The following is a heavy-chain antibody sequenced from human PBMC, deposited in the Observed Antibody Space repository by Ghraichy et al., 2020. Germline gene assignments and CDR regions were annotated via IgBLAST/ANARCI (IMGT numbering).Heavy chain of an antibody. CDR3: VSFFDTEISGDYGDYPGGMDV. D-gene: IGHD4/OR15-4a*01. CDR1: GFTFSSYG. J-gene: IGHJ6*02. V-gene: IGHV3-30*02. CDR2: IRNDGTTK. Sequence: GESLNISCVASGFTFSSYGMHWVRQPPGKGLEWVAYIRNDGTTKYYADSVKGRITITRDNSQNTLYLQMKSLKAEDAAVYYCVSFFDTEISGDYGDYPGGMDVWGQGTTVTVAS.